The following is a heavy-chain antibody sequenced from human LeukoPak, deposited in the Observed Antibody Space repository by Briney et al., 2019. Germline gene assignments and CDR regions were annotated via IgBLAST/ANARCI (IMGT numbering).Heavy chain of an antibody. V-gene: IGHV3-20*04. CDR2: INWNGGST. CDR1: GFTFNDYG. CDR3: ARDYCGGDCYPFDY. D-gene: IGHD2-21*02. J-gene: IGHJ4*02. Sequence: GGSLRLSCAVSGFTFNDYGVSWVRQAPGKGLEWASGINWNGGSTGYADSVKGRFTISRDNAKKSVYLEMNSLRDEDTALYYCARDYCGGDCYPFDYWGQGTLVTVSS.